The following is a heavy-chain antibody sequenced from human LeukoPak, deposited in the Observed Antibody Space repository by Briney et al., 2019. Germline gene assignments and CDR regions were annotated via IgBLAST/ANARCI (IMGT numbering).Heavy chain of an antibody. CDR1: GGTFSSYA. CDR2: IIPIFGTA. D-gene: IGHD5-12*01. CDR3: ASKGGYDWGSVYFDY. V-gene: IGHV1-69*01. J-gene: IGHJ4*02. Sequence: GASVKVSCKASGGTFSSYAISWVRQAPGQGLEWMGGIIPIFGTANYAQKFQGRVTITADESTSTAYVELSSLRSEDTAVYYCASKGGYDWGSVYFDYWGQGTLVTVSS.